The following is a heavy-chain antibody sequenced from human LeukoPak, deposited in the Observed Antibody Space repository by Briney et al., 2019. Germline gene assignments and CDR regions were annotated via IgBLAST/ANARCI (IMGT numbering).Heavy chain of an antibody. Sequence: GGSLRLSCAASGFTFNIYAMSWVRQAPGKGLEWVSSITSSGDVTFYADSVKDRFTISRDNSKNTLYLQMSRLSAEDTAVYYCAKDRPNYHESNGHYYRPNGDYWGQGTLVTVSS. D-gene: IGHD3-22*01. V-gene: IGHV3-23*01. J-gene: IGHJ4*02. CDR2: ITSSGDVT. CDR1: GFTFNIYA. CDR3: AKDRPNYHESNGHYYRPNGDY.